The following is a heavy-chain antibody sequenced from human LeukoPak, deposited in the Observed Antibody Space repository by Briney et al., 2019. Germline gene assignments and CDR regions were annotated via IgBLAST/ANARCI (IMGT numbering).Heavy chain of an antibody. J-gene: IGHJ4*02. CDR3: ARAGFNVWGSYRYDH. Sequence: PSETLSLTCAVYGGSFSGYYWSWIRQPPGKGLEWIGEINHSGSTNYNPSLKSRVTISVDTSKNQFSRKRSSVTRADTAVYYCARAGFNVWGSYRYDHWGKGTLVTVSS. D-gene: IGHD3-16*02. CDR2: INHSGST. V-gene: IGHV4-34*01. CDR1: GGSFSGYY.